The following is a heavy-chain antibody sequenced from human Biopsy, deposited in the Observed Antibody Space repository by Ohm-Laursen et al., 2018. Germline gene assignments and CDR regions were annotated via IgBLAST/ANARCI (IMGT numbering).Heavy chain of an antibody. Sequence: ETLSLTCTVSGGSISNNNYYWGWIRQPPGKGLEWIGCIFYRGSTHYKPPLKSRVNISVDTTKNKFSLKQISVTAADAAVYYCARDYDTSGYYYVSWGQGTLVTVSS. CDR2: IFYRGST. J-gene: IGHJ5*02. D-gene: IGHD3-22*01. V-gene: IGHV4-39*01. CDR3: ARDYDTSGYYYVS. CDR1: GGSISNNNYY.